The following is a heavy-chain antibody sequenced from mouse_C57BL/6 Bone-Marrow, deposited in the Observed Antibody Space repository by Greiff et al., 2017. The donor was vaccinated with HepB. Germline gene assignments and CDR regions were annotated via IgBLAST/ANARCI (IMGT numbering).Heavy chain of an antibody. Sequence: VQRVESGAELARPGASVKLSCKASGYTFTSYGISWVKQRTGQGLEWIGEIYPRSGNTYYNEKFKGKATLTADKSSSTAYMELRSLTSEDSAVYFCARGLLRVLYWGQGTTLTVSS. V-gene: IGHV1-81*01. J-gene: IGHJ2*01. CDR2: IYPRSGNT. CDR3: ARGLLRVLY. D-gene: IGHD2-3*01. CDR1: GYTFTSYG.